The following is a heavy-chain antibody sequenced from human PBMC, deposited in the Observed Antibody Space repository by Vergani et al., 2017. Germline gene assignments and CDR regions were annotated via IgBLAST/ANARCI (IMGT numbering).Heavy chain of an antibody. V-gene: IGHV1-69*01. J-gene: IGHJ3*02. D-gene: IGHD2-8*01. Sequence: QVQLVQSGAEVKKPGSSVKVSCKASGGTFSSHAISWVRQAPGQGLEWMGGIIPIFGTANYAQKFQGRITITADESASTAYMELSSLRSEDTAVYYCAGPLGYCINGVCLDVFDIWGQGTMVTVSS. CDR3: AGPLGYCINGVCLDVFDI. CDR2: IIPIFGTA. CDR1: GGTFSSHA.